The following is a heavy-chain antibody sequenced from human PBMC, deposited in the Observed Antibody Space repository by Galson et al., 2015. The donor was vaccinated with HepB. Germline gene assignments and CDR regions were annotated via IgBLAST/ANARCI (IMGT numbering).Heavy chain of an antibody. V-gene: IGHV1-18*01. CDR2: ISAYNGNT. J-gene: IGHJ4*02. CDR1: GYTFTSYG. Sequence: QSGAEVKKPGASVKVSCNASGYTFTSYGISWVRQAPGQGLEWMGWISAYNGNTNYAQKLQGRVTMTTDTSTSTAYMELRSLRSDDTAVYYCASQAGRYYYDSSGQDYWGQGTLVTVSS. CDR3: ASQAGRYYYDSSGQDY. D-gene: IGHD3-22*01.